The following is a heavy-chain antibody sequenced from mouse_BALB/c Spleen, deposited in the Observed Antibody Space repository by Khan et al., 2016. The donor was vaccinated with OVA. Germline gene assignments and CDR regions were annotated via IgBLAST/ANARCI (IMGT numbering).Heavy chain of an antibody. J-gene: IGHJ4*01. V-gene: IGHV3-2*02. D-gene: IGHD2-3*01. CDR2: ISSSGSP. CDR1: GYSITSDYA. Sequence: EVQLQESGPGLVKPSQSLSLTCTVTGYSITSDYAWNWIRQFPGNKLEWMGYISSSGSPNYNPALKSRISITRDTSKNQFFLQLNYVTTEDTATYYCARDGSRYNYAMDYWGQGTSVTVSS. CDR3: ARDGSRYNYAMDY.